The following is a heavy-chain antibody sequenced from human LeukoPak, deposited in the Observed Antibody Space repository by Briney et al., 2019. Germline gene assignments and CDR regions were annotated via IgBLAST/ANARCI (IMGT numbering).Heavy chain of an antibody. CDR3: ARGTTAAAGIFDC. CDR1: GGSISSYY. Sequence: PSETLSLTCSVSGGSISSYYWGWVRQPAGKGLEWIGRIYSSGSTNYNPSLNCRVTMSVDTSNNQFSLRLTSVTAADTAVYYCARGTTAAAGIFDCWGQGTLVTVSS. D-gene: IGHD6-13*01. V-gene: IGHV4-4*07. CDR2: IYSSGST. J-gene: IGHJ4*02.